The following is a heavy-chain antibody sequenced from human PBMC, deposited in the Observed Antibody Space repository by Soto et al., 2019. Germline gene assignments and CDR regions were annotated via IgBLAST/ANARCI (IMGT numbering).Heavy chain of an antibody. CDR3: ARQTGVFGHYFDY. J-gene: IGHJ4*02. Sequence: QLRLQEAGPGLVKPSETLSLTCTVAGGSISSSSYYWGWIRQHPGKGPEWIGAIYYHGNTYYNPALKSRGRMSVATSKNQFSLKLSSETAADTAMYDCARQTGVFGHYFDYWGQGTLVTVSS. V-gene: IGHV4-39*01. CDR2: IYYHGNT. CDR1: GGSISSSSYY. D-gene: IGHD3-16*01.